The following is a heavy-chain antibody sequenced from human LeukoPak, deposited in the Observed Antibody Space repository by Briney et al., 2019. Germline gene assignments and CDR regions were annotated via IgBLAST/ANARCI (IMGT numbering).Heavy chain of an antibody. J-gene: IGHJ6*02. D-gene: IGHD1-26*01. CDR3: ARDPGASHSYYYNAMDV. CDR2: ISSNGGST. Sequence: GGSLRLSCAASGFTFSRYSMHWVRQAPGKGLEYVSAISSNGGSTYYANSVKGRFTISRDNSKNTLYLQMGSLRAEDMAVYYCARDPGASHSYYYNAMDVWGQGTTVTVSS. V-gene: IGHV3-64*01. CDR1: GFTFSRYS.